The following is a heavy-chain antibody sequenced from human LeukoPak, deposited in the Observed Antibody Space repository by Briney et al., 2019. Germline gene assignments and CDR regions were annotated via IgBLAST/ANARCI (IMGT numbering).Heavy chain of an antibody. Sequence: GGGLRLSCAASGVTFRGDWMSCGREGPGGRGERGADINQGGGEKNYVDSVRGGFTISRDDAKSPLYLQMNTLRAQDTAVYYCARTDPVSSSGWYLNWFDPWGQGPLVPLPS. V-gene: IGHV3-7*01. CDR1: GVTFRGDW. CDR2: INQGGGEK. J-gene: IGHJ5*02. D-gene: IGHD6-19*01. CDR3: ARTDPVSSSGWYLNWFDP.